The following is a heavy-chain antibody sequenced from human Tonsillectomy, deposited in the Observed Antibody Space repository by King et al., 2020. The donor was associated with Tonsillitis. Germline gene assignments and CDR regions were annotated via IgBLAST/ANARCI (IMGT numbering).Heavy chain of an antibody. CDR3: AKVHSGSYYSPYDFDY. CDR2: ISGSGGST. Sequence: QLVQSGGGLVQPGGSLRLSCAASGFTFSSYAMSWVRQAPGKGLEWVSAISGSGGSTYYADSVKGRFTISRDNSKNSLYLQMNSLRAEDTAVYYCAKVHSGSYYSPYDFDYWGQGTLVTVSS. V-gene: IGHV3-23*04. CDR1: GFTFSSYA. D-gene: IGHD1-26*01. J-gene: IGHJ4*02.